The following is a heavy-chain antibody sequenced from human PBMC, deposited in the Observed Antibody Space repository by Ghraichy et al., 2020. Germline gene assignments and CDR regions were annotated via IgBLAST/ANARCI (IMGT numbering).Heavy chain of an antibody. CDR3: GRGGYIYGSNPVDY. V-gene: IGHV3-7*04. CDR2: IKQDGGEK. Sequence: GSLNISCAASGFTFNTYYMTWVRQAPGKGLEWVANIKQDGGEKYYVYSVKGRFTISRDNAKDSVYLQMNSLRAEDTAVYYCGRGGYIYGSNPVDYWGQGTQVTVSS. J-gene: IGHJ4*02. CDR1: GFTFNTYY. D-gene: IGHD5-18*01.